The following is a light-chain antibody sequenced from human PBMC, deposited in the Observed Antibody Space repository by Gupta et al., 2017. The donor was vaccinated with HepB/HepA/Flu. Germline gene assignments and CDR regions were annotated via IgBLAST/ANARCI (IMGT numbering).Light chain of an antibody. J-gene: IGKJ2*03. V-gene: IGKV1-5*03. CDR3: QNYDGFAHS. CDR1: QSISRY. CDR2: QAS. Sequence: DIQLTQSPSTLSASVGDRVTITCRASQSISRYLAWHHQKPGQGPKLLIYQASNLETGVPPRFSGSGSGTDFTLTINNLQPDDFATYYCQNYDGFAHSFGQGTKLEIK.